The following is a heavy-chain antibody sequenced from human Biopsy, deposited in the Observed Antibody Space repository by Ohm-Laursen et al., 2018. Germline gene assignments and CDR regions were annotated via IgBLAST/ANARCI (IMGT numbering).Heavy chain of an antibody. CDR1: GFTFSSFG. Sequence: SLRLSCAAPGFTFSSFGMHWVRQAPGKGLEWVAVVWYDGINKFYADSVEGRFTISRDNFKNTVYLEMNSLRPEDTAVYYCARDLGNLRGVMFYLDSWGQGTLPTVSS. D-gene: IGHD3-16*01. CDR3: ARDLGNLRGVMFYLDS. J-gene: IGHJ4*02. CDR2: VWYDGINK. V-gene: IGHV3-33*01.